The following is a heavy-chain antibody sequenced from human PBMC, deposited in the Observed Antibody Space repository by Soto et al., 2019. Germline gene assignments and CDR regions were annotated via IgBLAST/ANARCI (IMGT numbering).Heavy chain of an antibody. D-gene: IGHD3-10*01. CDR3: AKDLRYYGSGPSGWFDS. CDR2: INAGNGNT. V-gene: IGHV1-3*01. J-gene: IGHJ5*01. Sequence: ASVKVSCKASGYTFTSYAMHWVRQAPGQRLEWMGWINAGNGNTKYSQKFQGRVTITRDTSASTAYMELSSLRSEDTAIYYCAKDLRYYGSGPSGWFDSWGQGTQVTVSS. CDR1: GYTFTSYA.